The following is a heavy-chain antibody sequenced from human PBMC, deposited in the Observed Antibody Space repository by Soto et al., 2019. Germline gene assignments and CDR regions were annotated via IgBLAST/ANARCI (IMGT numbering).Heavy chain of an antibody. Sequence: GGSLRLSCAASGFTFSTYAMSWVRQAPGKGLEWVSAISGSGGSTYYADSVKGRFTISRDNSKNTLYLQMNSLRAEDTAVYYCAKGGAQLLHYNWFDPWGQGTLVTVSS. D-gene: IGHD2-2*01. CDR2: ISGSGGST. V-gene: IGHV3-23*01. CDR3: AKGGAQLLHYNWFDP. J-gene: IGHJ5*02. CDR1: GFTFSTYA.